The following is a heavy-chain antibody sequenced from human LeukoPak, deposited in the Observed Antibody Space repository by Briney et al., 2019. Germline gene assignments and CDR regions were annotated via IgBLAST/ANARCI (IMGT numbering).Heavy chain of an antibody. CDR3: ARDRNTDYGMDV. Sequence: GGSLRLSCAASGFTVSSYYMSWVRQTPGRGLGWVSVIYSGGSTYYADSVRGRFTISRDNSKNTLYLQMNSLRAEDTAIYYCARDRNTDYGMDVWGQGTTVTVSS. CDR2: IYSGGST. V-gene: IGHV3-66*01. D-gene: IGHD1-14*01. J-gene: IGHJ6*02. CDR1: GFTVSSYY.